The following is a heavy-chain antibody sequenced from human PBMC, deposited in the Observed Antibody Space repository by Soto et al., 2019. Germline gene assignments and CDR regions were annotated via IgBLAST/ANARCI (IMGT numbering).Heavy chain of an antibody. D-gene: IGHD3-10*01. CDR3: AREGVHNYTEYYFDY. Sequence: GGSLRLSCAASGFTFSYYPLHWVRRAPGKGLEWVSSISGIRDYIRYADSAKGRFTISRDNAKTSLYLQMNSLTAEDTAVYYCAREGVHNYTEYYFDYWGQGTLVTVSS. CDR1: GFTFSYYP. CDR2: ISGIRDYI. V-gene: IGHV3-21*06. J-gene: IGHJ4*02.